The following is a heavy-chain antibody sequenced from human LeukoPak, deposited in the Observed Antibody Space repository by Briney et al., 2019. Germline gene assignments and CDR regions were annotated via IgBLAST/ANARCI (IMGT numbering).Heavy chain of an antibody. CDR3: AREDYYDSSGYYWFDL. V-gene: IGHV1-18*01. CDR1: GYTFTSYG. CDR2: ISAYNGNT. Sequence: ASVKVSFTASGYTFTSYGISWGRQAPGQGLEWMGWISAYNGNTNYAQKLQGRVTMTTDTSTSTAYMELRSLRSDDTAVYYCAREDYYDSSGYYWFDLWGQGTLVTVSP. D-gene: IGHD3-22*01. J-gene: IGHJ5*02.